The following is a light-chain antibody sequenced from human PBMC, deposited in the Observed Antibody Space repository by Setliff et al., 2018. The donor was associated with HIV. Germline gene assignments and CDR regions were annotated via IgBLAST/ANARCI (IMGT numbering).Light chain of an antibody. CDR2: SNN. CDR3: AVWDDILNAFFV. V-gene: IGLV1-44*01. CDR1: SSNIGSNT. J-gene: IGLJ1*01. Sequence: QSVLTQPPSASGTPGQRVTISCSGSSSNIGSNTVNWYKQLPGTAPKLLMYSNNQRPSGVPDRFSGSKSGTSASLAISGLQSEDEADYYCAVWDDILNAFFVFGSGTKSPS.